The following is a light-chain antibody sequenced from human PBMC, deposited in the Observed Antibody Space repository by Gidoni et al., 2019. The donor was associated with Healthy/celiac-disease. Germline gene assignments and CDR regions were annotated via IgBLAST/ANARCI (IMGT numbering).Light chain of an antibody. CDR3: QKYNSALGTWT. CDR2: AAS. V-gene: IGKV1-27*01. J-gene: IGKJ1*01. Sequence: DIQMTQSPSSLSASVGDRVTITCRASQRISNYLAWYQQKPGKVPKLLIYAASSMQAGVPSRFSGGGAGTELTPTISSLQPEDVATYYCQKYNSALGTWTFGQGTKVEIK. CDR1: QRISNY.